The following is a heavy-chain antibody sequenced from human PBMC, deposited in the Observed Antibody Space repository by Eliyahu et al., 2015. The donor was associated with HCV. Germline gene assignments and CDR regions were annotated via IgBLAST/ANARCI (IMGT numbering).Heavy chain of an antibody. V-gene: IGHV3-30*18. Sequence: QVQLVESGGGVVQPGRSLRLSCAXSGFTFXXXGXPWVRXXPGKGLEWVTVISYDGSNKYYADSVKGRFTISRDNSKNTLDLQMNSLSAEDTAVYYCAKDWVYYDDVRGSFRYTENWFDPWGQGTLVTVSS. CDR2: ISYDGSNK. CDR3: AKDWVYYDDVRGSFRYTENWFDP. CDR1: GFTFXXXG. J-gene: IGHJ5*02. D-gene: IGHD3-16*02.